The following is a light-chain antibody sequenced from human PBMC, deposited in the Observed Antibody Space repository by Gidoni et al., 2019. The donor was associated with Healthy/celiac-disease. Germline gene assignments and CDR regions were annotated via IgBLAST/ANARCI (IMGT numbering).Light chain of an antibody. J-gene: IGKJ4*01. V-gene: IGKV2-28*01. Sequence: DIVMTLSPLSLPVTPGEPASISCRSSQSLLHSNGYNYLDWYLQKPGQSPQLLIYLGSNRASGVPDRFSGSGSGTDFTLKISRVEAEDVGVYYCMQALQTPLFGGGTKVEIK. CDR3: MQALQTPL. CDR1: QSLLHSNGYNY. CDR2: LGS.